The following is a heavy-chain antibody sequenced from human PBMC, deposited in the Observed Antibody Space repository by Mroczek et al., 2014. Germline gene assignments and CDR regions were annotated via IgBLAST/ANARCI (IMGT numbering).Heavy chain of an antibody. Sequence: QVQLQESGPGLVKPSETLSLTCTVSGGSISSYYWSWIRQPPGKGLEWIGYIYYSGSTNYNPSLKSRVTISVDTSKNQFSLKLSSVTAADTAVYYCARVGRQLDIDYWGQGTLVTVSS. D-gene: IGHD6-13*01. CDR1: GGSISSYY. J-gene: IGHJ4*02. V-gene: IGHV4-59*01. CDR2: IYYSGST. CDR3: ARVGRQLDIDY.